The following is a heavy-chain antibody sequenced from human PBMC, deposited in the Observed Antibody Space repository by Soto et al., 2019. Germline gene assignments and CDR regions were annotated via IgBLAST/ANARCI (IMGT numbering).Heavy chain of an antibody. J-gene: IGHJ3*01. Sequence: GGSLRLSCAASGFTFSNCGMNWVRQVPGKGLEWVSRITNGAGNTYYADSVKGRFTVSRDNSKNMLYLQMNNLRAEDTAVYYCAKEDDAWTNGYFDFSGQGSLVIVSS. CDR3: AKEDDAWTNGYFDF. V-gene: IGHV3-23*01. CDR1: GFTFSNCG. D-gene: IGHD2-8*01. CDR2: ITNGAGNT.